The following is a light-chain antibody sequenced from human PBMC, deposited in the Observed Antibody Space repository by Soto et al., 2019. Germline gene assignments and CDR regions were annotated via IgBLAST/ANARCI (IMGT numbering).Light chain of an antibody. V-gene: IGKV3D-15*01. CDR3: QQCSDWPPWT. Sequence: EIVLTQFPATLSLSPGETATLSCRASQSIKDNLIWYQQKPGQAPRRLIYGASTRATGTPARFSGSGSGTEFTLTISSLQSEDFAVYYCQQCSDWPPWTFGQGTKIEI. J-gene: IGKJ1*01. CDR2: GAS. CDR1: QSIKDN.